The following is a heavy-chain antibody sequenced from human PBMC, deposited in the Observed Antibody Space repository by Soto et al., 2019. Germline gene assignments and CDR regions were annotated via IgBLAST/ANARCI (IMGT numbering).Heavy chain of an antibody. CDR2: ISSDGGCA. CDR3: AKDWVPVAVADNYYYYGMDV. V-gene: IGHV3-21*04. CDR1: GFTFSSCS. D-gene: IGHD6-19*01. J-gene: IGHJ6*02. Sequence: GGSLRLSCAASGFTFSSCSMNWVRQAPGKGLDWVSSISSDGGCAFYSDSVKGRFTISRDNPKSILYLQMDSLRAEDTAVYYCAKDWVPVAVADNYYYYGMDVWGQGTTVTVSS.